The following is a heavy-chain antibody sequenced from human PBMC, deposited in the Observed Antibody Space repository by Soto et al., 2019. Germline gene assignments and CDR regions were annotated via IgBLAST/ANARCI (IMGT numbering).Heavy chain of an antibody. CDR1: RGYISSGDHY. CDR3: AREEALIVVPTGGIDYSFDY. D-gene: IGHD3-22*01. J-gene: IGHJ4*02. CDR2: IYYSGST. V-gene: IGHV4-30-4*01. Sequence: PSETLSLTCTVSRGYISSGDHYWTWLRQPPGKGLEWIGYIYYSGSTYYNPSLKSRVAISVDTSKNQFSLTLTSVTAADTAVYYCAREEALIVVPTGGIDYSFDYWGQGTLVTVSS.